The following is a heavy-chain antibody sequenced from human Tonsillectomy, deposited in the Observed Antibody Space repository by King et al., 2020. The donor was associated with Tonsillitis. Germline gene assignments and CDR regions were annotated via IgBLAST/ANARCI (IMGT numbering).Heavy chain of an antibody. CDR2: INEDSSFI. V-gene: IGHV3-48*02. Sequence: VQLVESGGGLVQPGGSLRLSCAASGFSFSYYSMNWVRQAPGKGLEWLSYINEDSSFIYYADSVKGRFTISRDNAKNSLYLQMSSLRDEDAAVYYCARDSGGLARTSVRDIWGQGPMATVSS. CDR1: GFSFSYYS. D-gene: IGHD1-26*01. CDR3: ARDSGGLARTSVRDI. J-gene: IGHJ3*02.